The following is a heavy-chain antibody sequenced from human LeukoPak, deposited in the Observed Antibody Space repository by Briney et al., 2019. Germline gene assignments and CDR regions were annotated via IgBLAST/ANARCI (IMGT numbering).Heavy chain of an antibody. D-gene: IGHD3-9*01. CDR2: IIPIFGTA. CDR3: ARVWYDILTGYYIWLFDY. V-gene: IGHV1-69*13. Sequence: ASVKVSCKASGYTFTGYYMHWVRQAPGQGLEWMGGIIPIFGTANYAQKFQGRVTITADESTSTAYMELSSLRSEDTAVYYCARVWYDILTGYYIWLFDYWGQGTLVTVSS. CDR1: GYTFTGYY. J-gene: IGHJ4*02.